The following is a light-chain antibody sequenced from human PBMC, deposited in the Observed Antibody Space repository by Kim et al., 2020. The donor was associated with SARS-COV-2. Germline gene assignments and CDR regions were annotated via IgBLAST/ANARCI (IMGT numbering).Light chain of an antibody. CDR2: AAS. CDR3: QKYNSAPWT. J-gene: IGKJ1*01. V-gene: IGKV1-27*01. Sequence: ASVGDRVTSTCRASQGINNYLAWYQQRPGKVPKLLIYAASTLQSGVPSRFSGSGFGTDFTLTISSLQPEDGATYYCQKYNSAPWTFGRGTKVDIK. CDR1: QGINNY.